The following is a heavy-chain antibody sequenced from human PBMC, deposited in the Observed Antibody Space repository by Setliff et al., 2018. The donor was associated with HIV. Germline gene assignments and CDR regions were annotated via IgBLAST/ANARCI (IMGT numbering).Heavy chain of an antibody. CDR3: ARDRRGYYYGSGSCYMDV. D-gene: IGHD3-10*01. V-gene: IGHV4-59*12. CDR1: GDSIRGYY. CDR2: VFYTGFA. J-gene: IGHJ6*03. Sequence: KTSETLSLTCTVSGDSIRGYYWSWIRQPPGKGLEWMGYVFYTGFAAYNPSLKSRVTISVDTSKNQFSLKLSSVTAADTAVYYCARDRRGYYYGSGSCYMDVWGTGTTVTVSS.